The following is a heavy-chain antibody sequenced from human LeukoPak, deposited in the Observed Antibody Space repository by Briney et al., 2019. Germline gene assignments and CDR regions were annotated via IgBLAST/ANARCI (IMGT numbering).Heavy chain of an antibody. CDR3: ARDRYAYCSGGSCYPGADY. J-gene: IGHJ4*02. D-gene: IGHD2-15*01. V-gene: IGHV1-18*01. Sequence: ASVKVSCKSSGYTFTTYGITWVRQAPGQGLEWMGWISTDNGDTNYAQKFQGRVTITADKSTSTAYMELSSLRSEDTAVYYCARDRYAYCSGGSCYPGADYWGQGTLVTVSS. CDR1: GYTFTTYG. CDR2: ISTDNGDT.